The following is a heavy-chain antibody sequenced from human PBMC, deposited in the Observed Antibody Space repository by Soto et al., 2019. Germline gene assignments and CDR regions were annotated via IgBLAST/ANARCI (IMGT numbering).Heavy chain of an antibody. CDR2: IYHSGST. Sequence: LETLSLTCAVSGYAISSGYYWGWIRQPPGKGLEWIGSIYHSGSTYYNPSLKSRVTISVDTSKNQFSLKLSSVTAADTAVYYCARGILGGTTPYYFDYWGQGTLVTVSS. CDR1: GYAISSGYY. V-gene: IGHV4-38-2*01. J-gene: IGHJ4*02. CDR3: ARGILGGTTPYYFDY. D-gene: IGHD1-1*01.